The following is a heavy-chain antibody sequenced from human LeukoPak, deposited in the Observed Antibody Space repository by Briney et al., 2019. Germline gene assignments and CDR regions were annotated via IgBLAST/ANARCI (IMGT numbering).Heavy chain of an antibody. CDR2: INSDGSST. D-gene: IGHD2-2*02. Sequence: GGSLRLSCAASGFTFSSYWMHWVRQAPGKGLVWVSRINSDGSSTSYADSVKGRFTISRDNAKNSLFLQMNSLRAEDTAFYHCARDRCSSTTCYNTPNWFDPWGQGTLVIVSS. V-gene: IGHV3-74*01. CDR3: ARDRCSSTTCYNTPNWFDP. CDR1: GFTFSSYW. J-gene: IGHJ5*02.